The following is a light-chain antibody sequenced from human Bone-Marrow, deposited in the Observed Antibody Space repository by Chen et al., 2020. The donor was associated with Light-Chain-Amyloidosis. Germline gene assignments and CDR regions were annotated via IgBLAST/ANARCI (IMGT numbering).Light chain of an antibody. CDR3: QVWDRSSDRPV. V-gene: IGLV3-21*02. CDR1: NIGSTS. J-gene: IGLJ3*02. Sequence: SYVLTQPSSGSVAPGQPATIPCGGNNIGSTSVHWYQQTAGQAPLLVVYDDSDRPSGIPERLSGSNSGNTATLTISRVEAGDEADYYCQVWDRSSDRPVFGGGTKLTVL. CDR2: DDS.